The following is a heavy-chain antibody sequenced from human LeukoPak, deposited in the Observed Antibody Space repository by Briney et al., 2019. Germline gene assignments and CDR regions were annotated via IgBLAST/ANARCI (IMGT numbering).Heavy chain of an antibody. CDR1: GGSISSYY. D-gene: IGHD6-13*01. V-gene: IGHV4-59*01. CDR3: ARGVAAAGFYYYYYYMDV. Sequence: TASETLSLTCTVSGGSISSYYWSWVRQPPGKGLEWIGYIYYSGSTNYNPSLKSRVTISVDTSKNQFSLKLSSVTAADTAVYYCARGVAAAGFYYYYYYMDVWGKGTTVTVSS. J-gene: IGHJ6*03. CDR2: IYYSGST.